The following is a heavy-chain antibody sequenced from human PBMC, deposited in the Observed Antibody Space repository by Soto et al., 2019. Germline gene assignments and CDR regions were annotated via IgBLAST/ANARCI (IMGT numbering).Heavy chain of an antibody. CDR1: GFTFSSFW. J-gene: IGHJ4*02. D-gene: IGHD6-13*01. V-gene: IGHV3-74*01. Sequence: EVQLVESGGALVQPGGSLRLSCAASGFTFSSFWRHWVRQAPGKGLVWVSRINTDGSSTTYADSVKGRFTISRDNAKNTLFLQMNSLSAEDTAVYYCARGGSNAWYDYWGQGTLVTVSS. CDR3: ARGGSNAWYDY. CDR2: INTDGSST.